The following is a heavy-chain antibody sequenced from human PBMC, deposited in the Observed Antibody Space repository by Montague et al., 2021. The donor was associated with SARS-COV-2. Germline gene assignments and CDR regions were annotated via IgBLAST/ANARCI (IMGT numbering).Heavy chain of an antibody. CDR3: ARSYYDILTAYYTPFDY. CDR2: IDWDDDK. Sequence: PALVKPTQTLTLTCTFSGFSLSTSGMRARWVRQPPGKALEWLARIDWDDDKFYSTSLKTRLTISKDTSKNQVVLTMTNMDPVDTATYYCARSYYDILTAYYTPFDYWGQGTLVTVSS. D-gene: IGHD3-9*01. CDR1: GFSLSTSGMR. V-gene: IGHV2-70*04. J-gene: IGHJ4*02.